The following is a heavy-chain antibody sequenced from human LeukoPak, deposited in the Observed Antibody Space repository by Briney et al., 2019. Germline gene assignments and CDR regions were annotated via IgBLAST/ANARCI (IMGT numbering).Heavy chain of an antibody. D-gene: IGHD3-22*01. CDR2: IYYSGST. CDR3: ASTLYYYDSSGPHGAFDI. Sequence: SETLSLTCNVSGGSISSYYWSWIRQPPGKGLEWIGYIYYSGSTNYNPSLKSRVTISVDTSKNQFSLKLSSVTAADTAVYYCASTLYYYDSSGPHGAFDIWGQGTMVTVSS. CDR1: GGSISSYY. V-gene: IGHV4-59*01. J-gene: IGHJ3*02.